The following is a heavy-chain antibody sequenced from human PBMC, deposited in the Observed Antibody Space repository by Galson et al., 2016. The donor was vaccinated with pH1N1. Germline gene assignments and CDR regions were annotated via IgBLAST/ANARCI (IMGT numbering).Heavy chain of an antibody. CDR1: GGTFFNYA. CDR3: AREDYYATDLSDWYFHL. CDR2: IIPIFGTT. V-gene: IGHV1-69*13. J-gene: IGHJ2*01. Sequence: SVKVSCKASGGTFFNYAITWVRQAPGQGLEWMGGIIPIFGTTNYAQKFQGRVTITADESTSTAYLELSSLRSEDTAVYYCAREDYYATDLSDWYFHLWGRGTLLTVSS. D-gene: IGHD3-10*01.